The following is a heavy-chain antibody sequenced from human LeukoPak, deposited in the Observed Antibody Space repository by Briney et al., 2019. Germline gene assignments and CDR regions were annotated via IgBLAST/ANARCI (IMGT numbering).Heavy chain of an antibody. J-gene: IGHJ3*02. D-gene: IGHD3-16*01. V-gene: IGHV3-48*03. Sequence: PGGSLRLSCAASGFTLSIYEMNWVRQAPGKGLEWVSYISGGGNTMVYVDSVKGRFTISRDNARNSLYLQMNSLRGEDTAVYYGARDGLGGRDDSFDMWVQGAMVTVS. CDR1: GFTLSIYE. CDR2: ISGGGNTM. CDR3: ARDGLGGRDDSFDM.